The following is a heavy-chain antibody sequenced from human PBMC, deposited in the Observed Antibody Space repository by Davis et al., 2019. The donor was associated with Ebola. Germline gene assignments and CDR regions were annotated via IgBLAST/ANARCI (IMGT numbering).Heavy chain of an antibody. CDR3: ARSWGVVVVPAAIPAWFDP. CDR2: ISAYNGNT. D-gene: IGHD2-2*02. Sequence: AASVTVSCKASGYTFTSYGISWVRQAPGQGLEWMGWISAYNGNTNYAQKLQGRVTMTTDTSTSTAYMELRSLRSDDTAVYYCARSWGVVVVPAAIPAWFDPWGQGTLVTVSS. V-gene: IGHV1-18*01. J-gene: IGHJ5*02. CDR1: GYTFTSYG.